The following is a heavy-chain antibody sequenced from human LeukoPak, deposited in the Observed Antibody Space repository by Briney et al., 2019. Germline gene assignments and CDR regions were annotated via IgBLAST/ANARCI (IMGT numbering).Heavy chain of an antibody. CDR3: TREVWGSTFPDY. D-gene: IGHD7-27*01. J-gene: IGHJ4*02. V-gene: IGHV4-38-2*02. Sequence: SETLSLTCSVSGYSISSGYFWGWIRQPPGKGPEWIATTHHSGATYYNPSLKSRVTLSVDTSKNQVSPKITSVTAADTAVYYCTREVWGSTFPDYWGQGTLVTVSS. CDR1: GYSISSGYF. CDR2: THHSGAT.